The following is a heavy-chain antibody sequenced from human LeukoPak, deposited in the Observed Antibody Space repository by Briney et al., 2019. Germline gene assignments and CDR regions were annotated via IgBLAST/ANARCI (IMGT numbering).Heavy chain of an antibody. J-gene: IGHJ3*02. D-gene: IGHD2-2*01. CDR2: IYYSGST. V-gene: IGHV4-59*08. Sequence: SETLSLTCTVSGGSISSYYWSWIRQPPGKGLEWIGYIYYSGSTNYNPSLKSRVTISVDTSKNQFSLKLSSVTAADTAVYYCARLSPFYCSSTSCYAFDIWGQGTMVTVSS. CDR3: ARLSPFYCSSTSCYAFDI. CDR1: GGSISSYY.